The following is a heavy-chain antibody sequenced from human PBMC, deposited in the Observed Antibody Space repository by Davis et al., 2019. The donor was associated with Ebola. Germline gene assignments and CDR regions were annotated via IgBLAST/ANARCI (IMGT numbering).Heavy chain of an antibody. Sequence: PSETLSLTCAISGDSISSDSFSWSWLRQPPGKGLEWIGYISHSGSTDYSPSLKSRVTISVDRSKNQFFLRLTSVTAADTAVYYCARQTGTYLKTHFDYWGHGALVTVSS. V-gene: IGHV4-30-2*01. D-gene: IGHD1-14*01. CDR1: GDSISSDSFS. CDR3: ARQTGTYLKTHFDY. CDR2: ISHSGST. J-gene: IGHJ4*01.